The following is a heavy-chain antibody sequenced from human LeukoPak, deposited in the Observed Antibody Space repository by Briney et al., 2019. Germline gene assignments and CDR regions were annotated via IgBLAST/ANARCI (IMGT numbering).Heavy chain of an antibody. V-gene: IGHV3-21*01. CDR3: ARVGSSGFQGDY. Sequence: PGGSPRLSCAASGFTFSSYSMNWVRQAPGKGLEWVSSISSSSSYIYYADSVKGRFTISRDNAKNSLYLQMNSLRVEDTAVYYCARVGSSGFQGDYWGQGTLVTVSS. J-gene: IGHJ4*02. CDR2: ISSSSSYI. CDR1: GFTFSSYS. D-gene: IGHD3-22*01.